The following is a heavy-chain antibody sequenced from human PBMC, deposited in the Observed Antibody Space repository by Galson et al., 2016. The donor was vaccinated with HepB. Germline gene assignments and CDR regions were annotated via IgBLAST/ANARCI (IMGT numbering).Heavy chain of an antibody. CDR1: GYTFWTYW. CDR2: IYPGDSDI. Sequence: QSGAEVKKPGESLKISCRASGYTFWTYWIAWVRQMPGKGLEWMGIIYPGDSDIRYSPSFQGQVTISADKSISTAYLEWSSLKASDTAMYYCARHPERHFDWSGDYFDYWGHGTLVTVSS. CDR3: ARHPERHFDWSGDYFDY. D-gene: IGHD3-9*01. V-gene: IGHV5-51*01. J-gene: IGHJ4*01.